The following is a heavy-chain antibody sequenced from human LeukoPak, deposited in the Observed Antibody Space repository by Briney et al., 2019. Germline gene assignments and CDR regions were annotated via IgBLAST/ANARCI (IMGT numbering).Heavy chain of an antibody. D-gene: IGHD5/OR15-5a*01. CDR1: GFTFSNYA. V-gene: IGHV3-23*01. Sequence: GGSLRLSCAASGFTFSNYAMNWVRQAPGKGLEWVSVITGSGGSTYYADSVKGRFTISRDNSKNTVYLQMNSLRVEDTAVYYCARGDGVYVYWGQGTLVTVSS. CDR3: ARGDGVYVY. J-gene: IGHJ4*02. CDR2: ITGSGGST.